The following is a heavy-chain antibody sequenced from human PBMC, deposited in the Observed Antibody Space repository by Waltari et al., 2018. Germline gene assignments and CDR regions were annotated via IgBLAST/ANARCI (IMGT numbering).Heavy chain of an antibody. V-gene: IGHV3-49*04. J-gene: IGHJ6*02. CDR2: VGSKGYGGTT. Sequence: EVQLVESGGGLVQPGRSLRLSCSTSGFTFGDYAMSWVRQAPGKGLEWVGFVGSKGYGGTTDYAASAKGRFSISRYDSKRIADLQMNSLKTEDTAVYYCSRDRLVVPAATPSYYYGMDVWGQGTTVTVSS. CDR1: GFTFGDYA. D-gene: IGHD2-2*01. CDR3: SRDRLVVPAATPSYYYGMDV.